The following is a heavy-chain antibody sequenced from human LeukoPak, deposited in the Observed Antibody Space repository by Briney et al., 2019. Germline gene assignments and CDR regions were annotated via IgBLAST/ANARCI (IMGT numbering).Heavy chain of an antibody. CDR2: ISYDGSNK. V-gene: IGHV3-30*04. D-gene: IGHD4-17*01. Sequence: GGSLRLSCAAPGFTFSSYAMHWVRQAPGKGLGWVAVISYDGSNKYYPDSVKGRFTISSDNSKNTLYLQMNSLRAEDTAVYYCARDRLRSTTVTTCLGYWGQGTMVTVSS. J-gene: IGHJ4*02. CDR3: ARDRLRSTTVTTCLGY. CDR1: GFTFSSYA.